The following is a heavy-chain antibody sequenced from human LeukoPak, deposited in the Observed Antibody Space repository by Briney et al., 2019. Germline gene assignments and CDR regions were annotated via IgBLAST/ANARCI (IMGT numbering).Heavy chain of an antibody. CDR1: GGSISSSSYY. Sequence: PSETLSLTCTVSGGSISSSSYYWGWIRQPPGKGLEWIGSIYYSGSTYYNPSLKSRATISVDTSKNQFSLKLSSVTAADTAVYYCASSGYSSRYYYYYMDVWGKGTTVTVSS. CDR2: IYYSGST. CDR3: ASSGYSSRYYYYYMDV. J-gene: IGHJ6*03. D-gene: IGHD6-13*01. V-gene: IGHV4-39*01.